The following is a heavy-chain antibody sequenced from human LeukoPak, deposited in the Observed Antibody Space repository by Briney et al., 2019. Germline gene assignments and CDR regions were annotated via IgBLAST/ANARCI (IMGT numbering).Heavy chain of an antibody. CDR3: ARGEVGFDWLPDKGWFDP. CDR2: IYYSGST. J-gene: IGHJ5*02. D-gene: IGHD3-9*01. V-gene: IGHV4-59*01. Sequence: SETLSLTCTVSGGSISSYYWCWIRQPPGKGLEWIGYIYYSGSTNYNPSLKSRVTISVDTSKNQFSLKLSSVTAADTAVYYCARGEVGFDWLPDKGWFDPWGQGTLVTVSS. CDR1: GGSISSYY.